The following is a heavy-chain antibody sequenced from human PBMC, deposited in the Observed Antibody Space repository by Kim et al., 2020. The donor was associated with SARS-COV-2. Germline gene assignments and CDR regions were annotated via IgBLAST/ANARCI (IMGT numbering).Heavy chain of an antibody. J-gene: IGHJ4*01. Sequence: TKYSQKSRGRVTITRDTTASTAYMELGSLRAEDTAVYYCARGSGWAFDYWGHGTLVTVAS. D-gene: IGHD6-19*01. CDR2: T. CDR3: ARGSGWAFDY. V-gene: IGHV1-3*01.